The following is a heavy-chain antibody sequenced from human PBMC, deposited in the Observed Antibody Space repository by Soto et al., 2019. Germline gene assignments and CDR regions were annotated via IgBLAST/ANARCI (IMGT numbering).Heavy chain of an antibody. D-gene: IGHD2-2*02. J-gene: IGHJ4*02. CDR3: ARARPYCSSTSCYTTRGLDY. Sequence: QVQLVQSGAEVKKPGASVKVSCKASGYTFTGYGISWVRQAPGQGLEWMGWISAYNGNTNYAQKLQGRVTMTTDTSTSTAYMELRSLRSDDTAVYYCARARPYCSSTSCYTTRGLDYWGQGTLVTVSS. V-gene: IGHV1-18*01. CDR2: ISAYNGNT. CDR1: GYTFTGYG.